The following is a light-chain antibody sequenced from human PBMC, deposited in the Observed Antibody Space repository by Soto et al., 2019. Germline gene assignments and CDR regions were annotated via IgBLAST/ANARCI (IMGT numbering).Light chain of an antibody. CDR2: EAS. CDR1: HSVSKH. J-gene: IGKJ5*01. CDR3: QKSGT. Sequence: EIGLTQSPATLSLSPGERATLSCMASHSVSKHLGWYQQKPGHDPRLLIYEASNRATDIPDRFSGSGSEKDFTPTISSLEPEDFAFFYCQKSGTFGQGTRLEMK. V-gene: IGKV3-11*01.